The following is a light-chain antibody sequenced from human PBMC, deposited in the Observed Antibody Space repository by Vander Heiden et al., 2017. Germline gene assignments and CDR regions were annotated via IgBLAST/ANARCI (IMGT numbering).Light chain of an antibody. V-gene: IGLV1-36*01. Sequence: QSLLPQPPSVSEAPRQRVTISCSGSSSNIGNNAVNWYQQLPGKAPKLLIYDDDLLPSGVSDRFSGSKSGTSASLAISGLQSEDEADYYCAAWDDSLNGPVFGGGTKLTVL. CDR3: AAWDDSLNGPV. CDR1: SSNIGNNA. J-gene: IGLJ2*01. CDR2: DDD.